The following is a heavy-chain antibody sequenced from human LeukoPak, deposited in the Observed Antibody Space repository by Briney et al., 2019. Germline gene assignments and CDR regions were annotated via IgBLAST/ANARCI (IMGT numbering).Heavy chain of an antibody. CDR1: GFTFSSYG. Sequence: PGGSLRLSCAASGFTFSSYGMSWVRQAPGKGLEWVSAISGSGTSTYYADSVKGRFTISRDNTKNTLYLQMNSLRDEDTAVYYCAKGNYDILTGYLYYFDYWGQGTLVTVSS. J-gene: IGHJ4*02. CDR3: AKGNYDILTGYLYYFDY. CDR2: ISGSGTST. V-gene: IGHV3-23*01. D-gene: IGHD3-9*01.